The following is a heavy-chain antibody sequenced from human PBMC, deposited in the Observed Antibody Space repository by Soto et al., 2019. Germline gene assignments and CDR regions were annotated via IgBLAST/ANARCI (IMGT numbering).Heavy chain of an antibody. V-gene: IGHV3-33*01. CDR2: IWYDGSNK. J-gene: IGHJ6*02. CDR3: ARDRSRIRDMVTHYYGMDV. Sequence: GGSLRLSCAASGFTFSSYGMHWVRQAPGKGLEWVAVIWYDGSNKYYADSVKGRFTISRDNSKNTLYLQMNSLRAEDTAVYYCARDRSRIRDMVTHYYGMDVWGQGTTVTVSS. D-gene: IGHD5-18*01. CDR1: GFTFSSYG.